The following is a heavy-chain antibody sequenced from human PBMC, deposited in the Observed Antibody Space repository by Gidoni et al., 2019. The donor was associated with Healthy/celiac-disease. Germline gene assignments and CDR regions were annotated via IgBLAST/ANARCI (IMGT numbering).Heavy chain of an antibody. CDR1: GGSISSYY. V-gene: IGHV4-59*01. D-gene: IGHD6-13*01. CDR3: ASHDSSSWYGY. J-gene: IGHJ4*02. Sequence: QVHLQESGPGLVQPSETLSLTCTVSGGSISSYYWSWIRQPPGKGLEWIGYIYYSGSANDNPSRKSRVTISIDTSKNQFSLKLSSVTAADTAVYYCASHDSSSWYGYWSQGTLVTVSS. CDR2: IYYSGSA.